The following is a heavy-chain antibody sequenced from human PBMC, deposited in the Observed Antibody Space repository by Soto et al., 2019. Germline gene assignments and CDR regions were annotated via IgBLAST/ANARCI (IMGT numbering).Heavy chain of an antibody. V-gene: IGHV3-11*01. CDR1: GFTFSDYH. J-gene: IGHJ5*02. Sequence: QVQLVESGGGLVKPGGSLRLSCAASGFTFSDYHMTWIRQAPGKGLEWLSYMSGGGSTIYYADSVKGRFTISRDNAKNSLYLQMSSLRAEDTAVYYCARDLRARYCSGGSCPRVWFDPWGQGTLVTVSS. CDR3: ARDLRARYCSGGSCPRVWFDP. D-gene: IGHD2-15*01. CDR2: MSGGGSTI.